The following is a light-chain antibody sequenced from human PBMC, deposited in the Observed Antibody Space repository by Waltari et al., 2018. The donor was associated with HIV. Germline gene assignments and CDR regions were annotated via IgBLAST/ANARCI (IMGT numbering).Light chain of an antibody. Sequence: QSVLTQPPSASGTPGQRVTISCSGTGSSIGTNYVFWYQQLPGTSPRLLIYRNDLLPSGVPGRFSGSKSGPSASLAISGLRSEDEASYYCASWDDSLGGLWVFGGGTKLTVL. CDR3: ASWDDSLGGLWV. CDR2: RND. V-gene: IGLV1-47*01. J-gene: IGLJ3*02. CDR1: GSSIGTNY.